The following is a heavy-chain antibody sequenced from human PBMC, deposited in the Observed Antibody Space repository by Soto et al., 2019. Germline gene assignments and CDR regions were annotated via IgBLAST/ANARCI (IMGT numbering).Heavy chain of an antibody. CDR3: ARGIELGDFHY. CDR2: IWSDGRNT. V-gene: IGHV3-33*01. Sequence: QVQLVESGGGVVQPGSSLRLSCAASGFTFSSYGMHWVRQAPGKGLELVAVIWSDGRNTYYAGSVKGRFTISRDNAKNTMYKQMISLRAEDTAVYYCARGIELGDFHYWGQGTLVTVSS. CDR1: GFTFSSYG. D-gene: IGHD3-16*01. J-gene: IGHJ4*02.